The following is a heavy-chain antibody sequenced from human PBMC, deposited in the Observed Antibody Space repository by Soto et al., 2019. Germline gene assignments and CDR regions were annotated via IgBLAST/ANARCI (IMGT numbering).Heavy chain of an antibody. Sequence: ASVKVSCKSSGYTLTIYVIPWVRQAPGQRLEWMGWINAGNGNTKYSQKFQGRVTITRDTSASTAYMELSSLRSGDTAVYYCAREGTPDYGDYYYYYYYMDVWGKGTTVTVSS. CDR2: INAGNGNT. CDR1: GYTLTIYV. D-gene: IGHD4-17*01. V-gene: IGHV1-3*01. J-gene: IGHJ6*03. CDR3: AREGTPDYGDYYYYYYYMDV.